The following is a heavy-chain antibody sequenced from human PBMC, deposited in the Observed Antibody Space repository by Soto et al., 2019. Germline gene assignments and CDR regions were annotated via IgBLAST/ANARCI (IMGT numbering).Heavy chain of an antibody. CDR1: GFPFSSYA. CDR3: ATDLPRITMVRGLDYGMDV. Sequence: GGSLRLSCAASGFPFSSYAMSLVRQSPGKGLEWVSAISGSGGSTYYADSVKGRFTISRDNSKNTLYLQMKSLRAEDTAVYYCATDLPRITMVRGLDYGMDVWDQGITVTVSS. V-gene: IGHV3-23*01. D-gene: IGHD3-10*01. CDR2: ISGSGGST. J-gene: IGHJ6*02.